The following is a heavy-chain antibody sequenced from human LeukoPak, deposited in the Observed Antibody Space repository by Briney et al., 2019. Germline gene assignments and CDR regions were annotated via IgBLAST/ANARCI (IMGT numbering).Heavy chain of an antibody. V-gene: IGHV4-34*01. Sequence: SETLSLTCAVYGGSFSGYYWSWIRQPPGKGLEWIGEINHSGSTNYDPSLKSRVTISVDTSKNQFSLKLSSVTAADTAVYYCARGRLEETTVTTTDDYWGQGTLVSVSS. CDR1: GGSFSGYY. J-gene: IGHJ4*02. CDR2: INHSGST. D-gene: IGHD4-17*01. CDR3: ARGRLEETTVTTTDDY.